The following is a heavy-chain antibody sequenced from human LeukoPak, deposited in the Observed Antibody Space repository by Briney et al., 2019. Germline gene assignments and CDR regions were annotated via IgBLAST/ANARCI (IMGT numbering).Heavy chain of an antibody. D-gene: IGHD1-26*01. CDR3: ASGGAVGASTFDI. CDR2: IYYSGST. V-gene: IGHV4-39*01. Sequence: SETLSLTCTVSGGSISSSSYYWGWIRQPPGKGLEWIGSIYYSGSTYYNPSLKSRVTISVDTSKNQFSLKLSSVTAADTAVYYCASGGAVGASTFDIWGQGTMVTASS. CDR1: GGSISSSSYY. J-gene: IGHJ3*02.